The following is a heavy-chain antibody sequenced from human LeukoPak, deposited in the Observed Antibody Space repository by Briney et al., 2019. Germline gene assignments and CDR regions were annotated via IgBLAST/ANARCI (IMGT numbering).Heavy chain of an antibody. CDR3: ARSDYSGSGTYTEFDAFDI. V-gene: IGHV4-31*03. J-gene: IGHJ3*02. D-gene: IGHD3-10*01. Sequence: SQTLSLTCTVSGGSISSGGYYWSWIRQHPGKGLEWIGYIYYSGSTYYNPSLKSRVTISVDTSKNQFSLKLSSVTAADTAVYYCARSDYSGSGTYTEFDAFDIWGQGPMVTVSS. CDR1: GGSISSGGYY. CDR2: IYYSGST.